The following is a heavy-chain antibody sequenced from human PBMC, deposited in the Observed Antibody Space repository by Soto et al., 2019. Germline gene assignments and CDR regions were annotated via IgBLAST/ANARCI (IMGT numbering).Heavy chain of an antibody. CDR1: GGSISSGGYY. CDR2: IYYSGST. V-gene: IGHV4-31*03. D-gene: IGHD2-15*01. J-gene: IGHJ6*02. CDR3: ARDRSVVVVAATEPRRYYGMDV. Sequence: SETLSLTCTVSGGSISSGGYYWSWIRQHPXKGLEWIGYIYYSGSTYYNPSLKSRVTISVDTSKNQFSLKLSSVTAADTAVYYCARDRSVVVVAATEPRRYYGMDVWGQGSTVTVYS.